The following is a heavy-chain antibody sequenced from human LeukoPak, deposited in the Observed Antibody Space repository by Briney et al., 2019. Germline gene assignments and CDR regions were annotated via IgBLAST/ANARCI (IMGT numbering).Heavy chain of an antibody. CDR2: ISSSSSTI. D-gene: IGHD3/OR15-3a*01. V-gene: IGHV3-48*02. J-gene: IGHJ4*02. Sequence: GGSLRLSCPASGSTFSGNGLTGSRQAPGKGLEWVSYISSSSSTIYYADSVKGRSTISRDNAKNSLYLQMNSLRDEDTAVYYCARAFGLTDYWGQGTLVTVSS. CDR3: ARAFGLTDY. CDR1: GSTFSGNG.